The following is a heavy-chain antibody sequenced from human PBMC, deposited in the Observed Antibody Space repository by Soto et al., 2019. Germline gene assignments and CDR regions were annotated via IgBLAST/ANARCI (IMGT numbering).Heavy chain of an antibody. J-gene: IGHJ6*02. D-gene: IGHD3-10*01. V-gene: IGHV4-61*08. CDR3: ARSPNYYYYGFDV. CDR2: IYYSGST. CDR1: GGSVSSVDYF. Sequence: TLSLPCTVSGGSVSSVDYFWSWLRQSPGKRLEWIAYIYYSGSTNYNPSLKSRATISVDTSKSQVSLTLTSMTAADAALYYCARSPNYYYYGFDVWGQGTAVTVSS.